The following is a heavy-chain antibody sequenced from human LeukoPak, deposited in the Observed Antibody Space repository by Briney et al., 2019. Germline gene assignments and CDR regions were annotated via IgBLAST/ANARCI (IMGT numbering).Heavy chain of an antibody. Sequence: GGSLRLSCAVSEFTFDDCDMHWVRQAPGKGLEWLSGISWNSGNIGYADSVKGRFTISRDNAKNSLFLQMNSLRAEDTALYYCAKDYCSSTTCYYNYWGQGTLVTVSS. J-gene: IGHJ4*02. CDR2: ISWNSGNI. D-gene: IGHD2-2*01. CDR1: EFTFDDCD. CDR3: AKDYCSSTTCYYNY. V-gene: IGHV3-9*01.